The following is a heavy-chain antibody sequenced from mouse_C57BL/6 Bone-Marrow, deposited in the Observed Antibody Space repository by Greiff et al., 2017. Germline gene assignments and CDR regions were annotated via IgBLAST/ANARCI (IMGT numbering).Heavy chain of an antibody. Sequence: EVKLMESGAELVRPGASVKLSCTASGFNIKDDYMHWVKQRPEQGLEWIGWIDPENGDTEYASKFQGKATITADTSSNTAYLQLSSLTSEDTAVYYCTTREDYYGSGYWYFDVWGTGTTVTVSS. CDR1: GFNIKDDY. CDR2: IDPENGDT. CDR3: TTREDYYGSGYWYFDV. D-gene: IGHD1-1*01. J-gene: IGHJ1*03. V-gene: IGHV14-4*01.